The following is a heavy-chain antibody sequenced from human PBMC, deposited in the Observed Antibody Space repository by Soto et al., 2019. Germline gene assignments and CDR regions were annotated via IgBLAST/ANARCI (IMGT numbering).Heavy chain of an antibody. CDR2: IRSKANSYAT. V-gene: IGHV3-73*01. CDR1: GFTFSGSA. Sequence: GGSLRLSCAASGFTFSGSAMHWVRQASGKGLEWVGRIRSKANSYATAYAASVKGRFTISRDDSKNTAYLQMNSLKTADTAVYYCARGVLHWGQGTLVTVSS. J-gene: IGHJ4*01. CDR3: ARGVLH.